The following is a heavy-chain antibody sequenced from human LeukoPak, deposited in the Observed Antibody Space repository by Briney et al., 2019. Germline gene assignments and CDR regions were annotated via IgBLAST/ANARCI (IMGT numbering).Heavy chain of an antibody. V-gene: IGHV4-34*01. CDR2: INHSGST. CDR3: ASIVATSYY. D-gene: IGHD5-12*01. CDR1: GGSFSGYY. J-gene: IGHJ4*02. Sequence: SETLSLTCAVYGGSFSGYYWSWIRQLPGKGLEGIGEINHSGSTNYNPSLKSRVTISVDTSKNQFSLKLSSVTASDTAVYYCASIVATSYYWGQGTLVTVSS.